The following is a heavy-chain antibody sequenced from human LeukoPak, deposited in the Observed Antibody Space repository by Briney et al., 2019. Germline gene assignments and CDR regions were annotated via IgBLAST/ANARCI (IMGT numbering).Heavy chain of an antibody. Sequence: GGSLRLSCAASGFSLSNYGMHWVRQAPGKGLEWVAALLYDGNTKHYADSVKGRFTISRDISKNTFYLQMNSLTAEDTAVYYCARDHRPEIQYYYMDVWGKGATVAVSS. J-gene: IGHJ6*03. D-gene: IGHD1-14*01. CDR3: ARDHRPEIQYYYMDV. V-gene: IGHV3-33*01. CDR1: GFSLSNYG. CDR2: LLYDGNTK.